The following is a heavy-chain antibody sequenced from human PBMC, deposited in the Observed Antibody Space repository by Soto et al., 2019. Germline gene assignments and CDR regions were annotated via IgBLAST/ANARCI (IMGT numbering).Heavy chain of an antibody. V-gene: IGHV3-74*01. CDR3: ATSSPSTPYYYYGMDV. CDR1: GFTFSSYW. CDR2: INSDGSST. J-gene: IGHJ6*02. Sequence: EVQLVESGGGLVQPGGSLRLSCAASGFTFSSYWMHWVRQAPGKGLVWVSRINSDGSSTSYADSVKGRFTISRDNAKNTLYLQMNSLRAEDTAVYYCATSSPSTPYYYYGMDVWGQGTTVTVSS.